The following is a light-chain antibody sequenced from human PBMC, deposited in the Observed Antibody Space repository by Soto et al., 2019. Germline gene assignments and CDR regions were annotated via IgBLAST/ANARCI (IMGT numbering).Light chain of an antibody. V-gene: IGLV1-44*01. J-gene: IGLJ3*02. CDR2: TNN. CDR1: SSKIGSNT. CDR3: ATCDDSMNGL. Sequence: QSVLTHPPSASGTPGQRVTISCSGSSSKIGSNTVSWYQHLPGTAPKLLIYTNNQRPSGVPDRCSGSKSGTSASLTISGLQSEDEAAYYCATCDDSMNGLFGGGTKLTVL.